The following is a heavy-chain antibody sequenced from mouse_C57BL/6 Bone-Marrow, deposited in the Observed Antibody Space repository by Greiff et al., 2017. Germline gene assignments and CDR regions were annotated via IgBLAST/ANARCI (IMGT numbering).Heavy chain of an antibody. CDR1: GFTFSSYG. CDR2: ISSGGSYT. Sequence: EVKLQESGGDLVKPGGSLKLSCAASGFTFSSYGMSWVRQTPDKRLEWVATISSGGSYTYYPDSVKGRFTISRDNAKNTLYLQMSSLKSEDTAMYYCARLNWAYYAMDYWGQGTSVTVSS. D-gene: IGHD4-1*01. J-gene: IGHJ4*01. V-gene: IGHV5-6*01. CDR3: ARLNWAYYAMDY.